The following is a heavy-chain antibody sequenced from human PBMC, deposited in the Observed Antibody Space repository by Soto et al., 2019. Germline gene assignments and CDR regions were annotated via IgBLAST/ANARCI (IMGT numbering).Heavy chain of an antibody. V-gene: IGHV4-59*01. J-gene: IGHJ3*02. Sequence: QVQLQESGPGLVKPSETLSLTCSVSGGSISSYYWSWIRQPPGMGLEWIGYMFYSGSTNYNPSLKSRVTISVDTSKNQFSLKLSSVTAADTAVYYCARDGYYGVTNDAFDIWGQGTMVTVSS. CDR3: ARDGYYGVTNDAFDI. CDR1: GGSISSYY. D-gene: IGHD4-17*01. CDR2: MFYSGST.